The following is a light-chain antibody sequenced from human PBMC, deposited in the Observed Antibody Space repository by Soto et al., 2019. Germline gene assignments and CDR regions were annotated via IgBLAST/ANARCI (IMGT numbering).Light chain of an antibody. Sequence: EVVLTQSPGTLSLSPGEGATLSCRASQGLSDTNLAWYQQKPGQAPSLLMYDSSRRAPGVPHRFSGSGSGTEFTLTISRVEPGDFGVYYCQQYDMSPQTFGLGSKVEIK. V-gene: IGKV3-20*01. CDR1: QGLSDTN. CDR2: DSS. CDR3: QQYDMSPQT. J-gene: IGKJ1*01.